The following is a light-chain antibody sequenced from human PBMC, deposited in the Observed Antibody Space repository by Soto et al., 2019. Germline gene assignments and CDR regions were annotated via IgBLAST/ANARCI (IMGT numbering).Light chain of an antibody. V-gene: IGLV2-14*01. CDR1: SSDVGAYNY. J-gene: IGLJ3*02. Sequence: QSVLTQPASVSGSPGQSITISCTGTSSDVGAYNYVSWYQHHPGKAPKLIIYEVTNRPSGVSNRFSGSKSGNTASLTISGLQAADAADYYCNSYTTSTTLVFGGGTKVTVL. CDR3: NSYTTSTTLV. CDR2: EVT.